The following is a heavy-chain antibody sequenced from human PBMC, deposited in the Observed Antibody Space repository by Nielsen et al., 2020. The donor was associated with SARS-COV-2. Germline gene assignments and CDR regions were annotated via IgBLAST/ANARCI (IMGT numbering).Heavy chain of an antibody. CDR3: TRRATITISGGYGMDV. CDR1: GFTFSGSA. V-gene: IGHV3-73*01. Sequence: GESLKISCAASGFTFSGSAMHWVRQASGKGLEWVGRIRSKANSYATAYAASVKGRFTISRDDSKNTAYLQMNSLKTEDTAVYYCTRRATITISGGYGMDVWGQGTTVTVSS. D-gene: IGHD3-9*01. J-gene: IGHJ6*02. CDR2: IRSKANSYAT.